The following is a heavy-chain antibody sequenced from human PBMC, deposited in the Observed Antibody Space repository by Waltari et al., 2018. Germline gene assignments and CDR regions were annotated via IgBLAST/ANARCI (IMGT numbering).Heavy chain of an antibody. D-gene: IGHD5-12*01. CDR2: IRYDGSNK. V-gene: IGHV3-30*02. Sequence: QVQLVESGGGVVQPGGSLRLSCAASGFTFSSYGMHWVRQAPGKGLEWVAFIRYDGSNKYYADSVKGRFTISRDNSKNTLYLQMNSLRAEDTAVYYCAKSRRDGYNSYFDYWGQGTLVTVSS. CDR1: GFTFSSYG. CDR3: AKSRRDGYNSYFDY. J-gene: IGHJ4*02.